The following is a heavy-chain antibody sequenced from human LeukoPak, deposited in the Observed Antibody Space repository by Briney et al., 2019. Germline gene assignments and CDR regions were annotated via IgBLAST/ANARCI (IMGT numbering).Heavy chain of an antibody. CDR3: ARDSGTTGEVKFDP. Sequence: SETLSLACTVSGGSISSYYWSWIRQPAGKGLEWIGRIYTSGSITYNPSLKSRVSMSVDTSKNQFSLKLSSVTAADTAVYYCARDSGTTGEVKFDPWGQGTLVTVSS. J-gene: IGHJ5*02. D-gene: IGHD3-10*01. CDR1: GGSISSYY. CDR2: IYTSGSI. V-gene: IGHV4-4*07.